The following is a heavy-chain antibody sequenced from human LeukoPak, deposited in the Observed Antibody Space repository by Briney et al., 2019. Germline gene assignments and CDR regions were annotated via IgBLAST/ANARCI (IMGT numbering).Heavy chain of an antibody. Sequence: SETLSLTCTVSGGSISIYYWSWVRQPPGKGLEWIGYIYNSGSTTYDPSLKSRATISVDTSKNQFSLKLTSMTAADTAFYYCVRDRELHYWGQGILVTVSS. J-gene: IGHJ4*02. V-gene: IGHV4-59*01. CDR1: GGSISIYY. CDR2: IYNSGST. CDR3: VRDRELHY. D-gene: IGHD1-7*01.